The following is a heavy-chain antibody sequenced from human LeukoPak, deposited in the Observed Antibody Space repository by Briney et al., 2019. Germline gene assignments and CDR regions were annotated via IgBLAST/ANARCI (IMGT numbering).Heavy chain of an antibody. V-gene: IGHV4-38-2*01. CDR1: GFSISSDYF. Sequence: SETLSLTCVVSGFSISSDYFWGWIRQPPGKGLEWIGTISHSGNTYYKSSLKSRITISLDTSRNQFSLKLTSVTAADTAVYYCLRYVGQLRSDYWGQGILVTVSS. CDR2: ISHSGNT. J-gene: IGHJ4*02. D-gene: IGHD2-2*01. CDR3: LRYVGQLRSDY.